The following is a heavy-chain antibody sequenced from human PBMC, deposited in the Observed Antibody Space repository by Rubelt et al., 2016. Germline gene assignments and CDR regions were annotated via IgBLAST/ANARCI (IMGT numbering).Heavy chain of an antibody. D-gene: IGHD1-26*01. CDR1: GGSISSSSYY. J-gene: IGHJ6*02. CDR2: INHSGST. Sequence: QLQLQESGPGLVKPSETLSLTCSVSGGSISSSSYYWGWIRQPPGKGLEGIGEINHSGSTNYNPSLKSGVTISVATSKNQFSLKRSSVTAADTAVYYCARHYPWPYYGMDVWGQGTTVTVSS. V-gene: IGHV4-39*07. CDR3: ARHYPWPYYGMDV.